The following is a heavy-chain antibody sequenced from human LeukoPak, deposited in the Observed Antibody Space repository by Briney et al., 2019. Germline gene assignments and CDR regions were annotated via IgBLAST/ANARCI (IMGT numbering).Heavy chain of an antibody. J-gene: IGHJ3*02. CDR2: IYYSGST. CDR3: ARETSIAAQSDAFDI. D-gene: IGHD6-6*01. V-gene: IGHV4-39*01. Sequence: SETLSLTCTVSGGSISSSSYYWGWIRQPAGKGLEWIGSIYYSGSTYYNPSLKSRVTISVDTSKNQFSLKLSSVTAADTAVYYCARETSIAAQSDAFDIWGQGTMVTVSS. CDR1: GGSISSSSYY.